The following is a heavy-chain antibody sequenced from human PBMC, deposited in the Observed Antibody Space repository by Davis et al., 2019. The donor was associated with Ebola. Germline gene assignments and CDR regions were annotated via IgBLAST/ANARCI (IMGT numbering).Heavy chain of an antibody. CDR2: IIPILGIA. D-gene: IGHD5-12*01. V-gene: IGHV1-69*04. J-gene: IGHJ4*02. CDR3: TRVGDSGYDYPYYFDY. Sequence: SVKVSCKASGGTFSSYAISWVRRAPGQGLEWMGRIIPILGIANYAQKFQGRVTITADKSTSTAYMELSSLRSEDTAVYYCTRVGDSGYDYPYYFDYWGQGTLVTVSS. CDR1: GGTFSSYA.